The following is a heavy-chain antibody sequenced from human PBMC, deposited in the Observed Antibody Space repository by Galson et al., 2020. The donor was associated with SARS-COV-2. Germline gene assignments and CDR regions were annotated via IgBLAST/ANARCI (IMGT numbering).Heavy chain of an antibody. CDR2: IYYSGDA. D-gene: IGHD3-16*01. Sequence: SETLSLTCSVSGSSISSPPYFWGWIRQSPGKGLEWIGTIYYSGDAYYNPSLKSRVTISVDTSKNQFSLSLTPLTAADTAVYYCADGGGGSPSHYGGQGTLVTVSS. V-gene: IGHV4-39*07. CDR3: ADGGGGSPSHY. J-gene: IGHJ4*02. CDR1: GSSISSPPYF.